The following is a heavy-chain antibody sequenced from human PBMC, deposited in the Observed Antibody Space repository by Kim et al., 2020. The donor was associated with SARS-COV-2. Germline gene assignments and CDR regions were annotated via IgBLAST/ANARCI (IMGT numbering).Heavy chain of an antibody. J-gene: IGHJ4*02. CDR1: AYTLTGCY. CDR3: ARGGDMATKRPHDY. CDR2: INPNSGGT. D-gene: IGHD3-16*01. V-gene: IGHV1-2*02. Sequence: ASVNVSCNASAYTLTGCYLHWVLHAPGEGLAGMGWINPNSGGTKYAEKLQGRVTMTRDTSISTAYMELNSLTSDDTAVYYCARGGDMATKRPHDYWGQGALVTVSS.